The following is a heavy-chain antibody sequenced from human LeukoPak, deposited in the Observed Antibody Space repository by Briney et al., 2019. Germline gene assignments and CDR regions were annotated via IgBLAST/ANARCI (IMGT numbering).Heavy chain of an antibody. Sequence: GGSLRLSCAASEFAFSTYNMNWVRQAPGKGLEWVSYISTGSSTTYYADSVKGRFTISRDNVENSLYLQTNSLRDEDTAVYYCARVAAGYSVNYFDYWGQGTLVTVSS. V-gene: IGHV3-48*02. CDR3: ARVAAGYSVNYFDY. J-gene: IGHJ4*02. CDR2: ISTGSSTT. CDR1: EFAFSTYN. D-gene: IGHD4-23*01.